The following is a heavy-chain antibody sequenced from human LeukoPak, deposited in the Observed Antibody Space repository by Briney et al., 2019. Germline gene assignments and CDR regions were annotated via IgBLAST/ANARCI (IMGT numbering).Heavy chain of an antibody. V-gene: IGHV4-31*03. CDR3: ARCYGSGSYLGENWFDP. J-gene: IGHJ5*02. CDR2: IYYSGST. Sequence: PPETLSLTCTVSGGSISSGGYYWSWIRQHPGKGLEWIGNIYYSGSTYYNPSLKSRVTISVDTSKNQFSLKLSSVTAADTAVYYCARCYGSGSYLGENWFDPWGQGTLVTVSS. D-gene: IGHD3-10*01. CDR1: GGSISSGGYY.